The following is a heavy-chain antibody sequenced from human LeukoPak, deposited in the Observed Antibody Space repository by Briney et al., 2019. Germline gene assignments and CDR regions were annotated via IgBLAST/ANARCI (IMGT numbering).Heavy chain of an antibody. CDR1: GGSISSYY. Sequence: ASETLSLTCTVSGGSISSYYWSWIRQPAGKGLEWIGRIYTSGSTNYNPSLKSRVTMSVDTSKNQFSLKLSSVTAADTAVYYCARDRGYCSGGSCYRYFDYWGQGTLVTVSS. CDR3: ARDRGYCSGGSCYRYFDY. CDR2: IYTSGST. D-gene: IGHD2-15*01. J-gene: IGHJ4*02. V-gene: IGHV4-4*07.